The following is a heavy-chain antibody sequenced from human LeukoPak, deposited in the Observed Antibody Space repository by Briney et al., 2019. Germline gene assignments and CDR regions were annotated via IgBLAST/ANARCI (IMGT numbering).Heavy chain of an antibody. Sequence: SETLSLTCAVYGGSFSGYYWSWIRQPPGKGLEWIGEINHSGSTNYNPSLKSRVTISVDTSKNRFSLKLSSVTAADTAVYYCAINPLYYYDSSGSTIFDYWGQGTLVTVSS. V-gene: IGHV4-34*01. CDR2: INHSGST. D-gene: IGHD3-22*01. J-gene: IGHJ4*02. CDR3: AINPLYYYDSSGSTIFDY. CDR1: GGSFSGYY.